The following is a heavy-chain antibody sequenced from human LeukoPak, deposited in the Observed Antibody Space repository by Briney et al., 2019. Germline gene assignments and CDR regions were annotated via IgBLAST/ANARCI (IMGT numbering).Heavy chain of an antibody. CDR1: SGSISSYL. Sequence: SETLSLTCTVSSGSISSYLWSWIRQPAGKGLEWLGRIYTSGSTNYNPSLKSRVTISIDKSKNQFSLKLSSVTAADTAVYYCARDYYDSSGYYGRGGFYYMDVWGKGTTVTVSS. CDR3: ARDYYDSSGYYGRGGFYYMDV. V-gene: IGHV4-4*07. J-gene: IGHJ6*03. CDR2: IYTSGST. D-gene: IGHD3-22*01.